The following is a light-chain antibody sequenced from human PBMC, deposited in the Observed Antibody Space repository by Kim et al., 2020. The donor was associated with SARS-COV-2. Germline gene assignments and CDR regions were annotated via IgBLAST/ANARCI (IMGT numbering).Light chain of an antibody. V-gene: IGKV4-1*01. Sequence: DIVMTQSPDSLSVSLGERATINCKSSQSVLYSPHNKHYLAWYQQRPGLPPKLLIYWASTREFGVPDRFSGSGSGTDFNLTISNLHAGGVTRYCYQQYYSTLLLTFGGGTKVDIK. CDR2: WAS. J-gene: IGKJ4*01. CDR1: QSVLYSPHNKHY. CDR3: QQYYSTLLLT.